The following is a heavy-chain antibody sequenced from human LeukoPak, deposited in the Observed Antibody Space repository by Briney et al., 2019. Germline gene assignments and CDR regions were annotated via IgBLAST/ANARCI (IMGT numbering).Heavy chain of an antibody. V-gene: IGHV3-11*01. Sequence: GGSLRLSCAASGFTFRKHYMSWIRQAPGRGPEWVAYIGASGSTRYYGDSVNGRFTISRDNAKNSLHLQMNSLRAEDTAVYYCAKDLREWYYDPNGNYFSYGMDVWGQGTTVVVSS. CDR3: AKDLREWYYDPNGNYFSYGMDV. CDR1: GFTFRKHY. J-gene: IGHJ6*02. CDR2: IGASGSTR. D-gene: IGHD3-22*01.